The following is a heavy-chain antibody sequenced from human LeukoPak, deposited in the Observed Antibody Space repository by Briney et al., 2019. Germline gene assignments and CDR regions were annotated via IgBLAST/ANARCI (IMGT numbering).Heavy chain of an antibody. D-gene: IGHD5-18*01. CDR3: ASGKYRYGDNWFDP. Sequence: PGRSLRLSCAASGFTFSSYAMHWVRQAPGKGLEWVAVIQYDGSNKYYADSVKGRFTISRDNSKNTLYLQMNSLRAEYTAVYCCASGKYRYGDNWFDPWGQGTLVSVSS. V-gene: IGHV3-30*04. CDR2: IQYDGSNK. CDR1: GFTFSSYA. J-gene: IGHJ5*02.